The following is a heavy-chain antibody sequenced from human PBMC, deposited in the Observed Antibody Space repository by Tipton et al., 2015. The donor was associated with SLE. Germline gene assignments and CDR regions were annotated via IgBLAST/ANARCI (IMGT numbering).Heavy chain of an antibody. Sequence: GSLRLSCTVSGGSISSGGHYWSWIRQPPGKGLEWIGEINHSGSTNYNPSLKSRVTISVDTSKNQFSLKLSSVTAADTAVYYCARIVTYYDFWSGPGKVYYYYYMDVWGKGTTVTVSS. CDR2: INHSGST. J-gene: IGHJ6*03. CDR3: ARIVTYYDFWSGPGKVYYYYYMDV. V-gene: IGHV4-39*07. CDR1: GGSISSGGHY. D-gene: IGHD3-3*01.